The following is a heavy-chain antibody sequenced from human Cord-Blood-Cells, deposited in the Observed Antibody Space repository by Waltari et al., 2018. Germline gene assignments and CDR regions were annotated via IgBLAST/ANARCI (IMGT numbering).Heavy chain of an antibody. D-gene: IGHD2-2*01. CDR1: GFTFGDYA. CDR3: TREGVVVVPAAMPYFDY. Sequence: EVQLVGSGGGLVKPGRSLRLSCTASGFTFGDYAMSWFRQAPGKGLEWVGFIRSKAYGGTTEYAASVKGRFTISRDDSKSIAYLQMNSLKTEDTAVYYCTREGVVVVPAAMPYFDYWGQGTLVTVSS. J-gene: IGHJ4*02. V-gene: IGHV3-49*05. CDR2: IRSKAYGGTT.